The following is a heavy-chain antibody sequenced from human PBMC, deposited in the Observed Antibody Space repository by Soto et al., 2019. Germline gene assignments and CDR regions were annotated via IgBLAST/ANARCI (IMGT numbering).Heavy chain of an antibody. CDR1: GGSISSYY. J-gene: IGHJ4*02. CDR2: IYYSGST. D-gene: IGHD5-12*01. Sequence: SETLSLTCTVSGGSISSYYWSWIRQPPGKGLEWIGYIYYSGSTNYNPSLKSRVTISVDTSKNQFSLKLSSVTAADTAVYYCARIVATNGFDYWGQGTLVTVSS. CDR3: ARIVATNGFDY. V-gene: IGHV4-59*01.